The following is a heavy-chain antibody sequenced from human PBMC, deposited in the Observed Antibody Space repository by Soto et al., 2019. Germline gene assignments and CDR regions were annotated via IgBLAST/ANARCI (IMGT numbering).Heavy chain of an antibody. D-gene: IGHD2-2*01. CDR3: ATSEVPASMGGWFAT. V-gene: IGHV1-2*04. J-gene: IGHJ5*02. CDR2: INPNSGGT. CDR1: GYTFTGYY. Sequence: ASVKVSCKASGYTFTGYYMHWVRQAPGQGLEWMGWINPNSGGTNYAQKFQGWVTMTRDTSISTAYMELRSLRSDDTAVYYCATSEVPASMGGWFATWGQGTLVTVSS.